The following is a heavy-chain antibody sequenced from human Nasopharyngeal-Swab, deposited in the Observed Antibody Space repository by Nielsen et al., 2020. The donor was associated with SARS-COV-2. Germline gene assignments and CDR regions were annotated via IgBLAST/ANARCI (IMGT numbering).Heavy chain of an antibody. CDR3: AREEIFGVVIMGGGVDY. J-gene: IGHJ4*02. Sequence: ASVKVSCKASGYTFTGYYMHWVRQAPGQGLEWMGRINPNSGGTNYAQKFQGRVTMTRDTSISTAYMELSRLRSYDTAVYYCAREEIFGVVIMGGGVDYWGQGTLVTVSS. CDR1: GYTFTGYY. CDR2: INPNSGGT. D-gene: IGHD3-3*01. V-gene: IGHV1-2*06.